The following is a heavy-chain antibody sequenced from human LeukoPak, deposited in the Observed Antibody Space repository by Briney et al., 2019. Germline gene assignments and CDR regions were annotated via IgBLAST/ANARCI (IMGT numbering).Heavy chain of an antibody. J-gene: IGHJ6*02. CDR1: GYTFTNYG. CDR2: ISAYNGNT. CDR3: ARAGAAAGRNYYYYYGMDV. V-gene: IGHV1-18*01. Sequence: ASVKVSCKASGYTFTNYGISWVRQAPGQGLEWMGWISAYNGNTNYAQKLQGRVTMTTDTSTSTAYMELRSLRSDDTAVYYCARAGAAAGRNYYYYYGMDVWGQGTTVTVSS. D-gene: IGHD6-13*01.